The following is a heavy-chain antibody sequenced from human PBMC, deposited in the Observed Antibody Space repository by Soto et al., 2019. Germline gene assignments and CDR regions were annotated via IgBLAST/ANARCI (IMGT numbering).Heavy chain of an antibody. V-gene: IGHV3-23*01. J-gene: IGHJ4*02. CDR1: GFTFGSYA. CDR3: TASRRGNSSWFFFDY. CDR2: ISGRGGST. D-gene: IGHD6-13*01. Sequence: GGSLRLSCAASGFTFGSYAMSWVRQAPGKGLEWVSAISGRGGSTYYADSVKGRFTISRDNSKNTLYLQLNSLGAEDTAIYYCTASRRGNSSWFFFDYWGQGAQVTVSS.